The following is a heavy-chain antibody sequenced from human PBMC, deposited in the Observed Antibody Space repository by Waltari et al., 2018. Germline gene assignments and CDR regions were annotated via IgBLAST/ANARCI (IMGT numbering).Heavy chain of an antibody. Sequence: QVQLQESGPGLVKPSETLSLTCDVSGYSISSGYYWGWIRQPPGKGLEWIGSIYHSGSTYQNPSLKSRLTISLDTSKTQCSLKLSSVTAAYTAVFYCARHPEQLVGYWYFDLWGRGTLVTVSS. J-gene: IGHJ2*01. D-gene: IGHD6-6*01. CDR1: GYSISSGYY. V-gene: IGHV4-38-2*01. CDR2: IYHSGST. CDR3: ARHPEQLVGYWYFDL.